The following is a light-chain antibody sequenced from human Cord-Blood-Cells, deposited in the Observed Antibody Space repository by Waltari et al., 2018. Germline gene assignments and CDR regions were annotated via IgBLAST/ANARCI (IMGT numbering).Light chain of an antibody. Sequence: QSALTQPASVSGSPGQSITISCTGTSSDVGGYNYVSWYQQRPGKAPKLMIYDVSNRPSGGSNPFSGAKSGNTASLTISGLQAEDEADYYCSSYTSSSTLYVFGTGTKVTVL. CDR1: SSDVGGYNY. J-gene: IGLJ1*01. CDR2: DVS. CDR3: SSYTSSSTLYV. V-gene: IGLV2-14*01.